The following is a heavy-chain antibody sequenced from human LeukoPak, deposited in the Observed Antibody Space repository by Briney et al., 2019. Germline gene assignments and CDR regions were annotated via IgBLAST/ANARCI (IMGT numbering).Heavy chain of an antibody. V-gene: IGHV4-59*01. D-gene: IGHD3-22*01. CDR1: GGSISSYY. CDR3: AREAGDTNGYYYDKGAFDI. J-gene: IGHJ3*02. Sequence: SETLSLTCTVSGGSISSYYWSWIRQPPGKGLEWIGYIYYSGSTNYNPSLKSRVTISVDTSKNQFSLKLSSVTAADTAVYYCAREAGDTNGYYYDKGAFDIWGQGTKVTVSS. CDR2: IYYSGST.